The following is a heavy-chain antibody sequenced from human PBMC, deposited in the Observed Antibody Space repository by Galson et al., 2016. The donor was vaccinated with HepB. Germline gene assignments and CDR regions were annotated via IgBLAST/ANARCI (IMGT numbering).Heavy chain of an antibody. V-gene: IGHV4-61*01. Sequence: ETLSLTCTVSSDPVISGTYYWSWVRQSPGKRLDWIGYIHDSGNTNYNPSIKSRVTISRDTSKNQFFLELTSVTAADTAVYYCARDEGFYNGMDVWGQGTTVTVAS. CDR2: IHDSGNT. CDR1: SDPVISGTYY. J-gene: IGHJ6*02. D-gene: IGHD2-2*02. CDR3: ARDEGFYNGMDV.